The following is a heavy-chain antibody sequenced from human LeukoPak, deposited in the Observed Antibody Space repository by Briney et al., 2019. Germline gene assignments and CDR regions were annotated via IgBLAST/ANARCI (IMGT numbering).Heavy chain of an antibody. CDR1: GFTFSSYS. V-gene: IGHV3-21*04. J-gene: IGHJ3*02. CDR2: ISSSSSYI. CDR3: AREANRDAFDI. D-gene: IGHD1-14*01. Sequence: GGSLRLSCAASGFTFSSYSMNWVRQAPGKGLEWVSSISSSSSYIYYADSVKGRFTISRDNAKNSLYPQMNSLRAEDTAVYYCAREANRDAFDIWGQGTMVTVSS.